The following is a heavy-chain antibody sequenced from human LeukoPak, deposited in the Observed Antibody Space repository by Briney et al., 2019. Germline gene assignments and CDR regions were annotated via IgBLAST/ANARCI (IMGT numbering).Heavy chain of an antibody. CDR2: ISYDGSNK. D-gene: IGHD3-10*01. J-gene: IGHJ6*03. Sequence: PGGSLRLSCAASGFTFSSYAMHWVRQAPGKGLEWVAVISYDGSNKYYADSVKGRFTISRDNSKNTLYLQMNSLRAEDTAVYYCAKRYYGSGSHYYYYYYMDVWGKGTTVTVSS. CDR1: GFTFSSYA. V-gene: IGHV3-30-3*02. CDR3: AKRYYGSGSHYYYYYYMDV.